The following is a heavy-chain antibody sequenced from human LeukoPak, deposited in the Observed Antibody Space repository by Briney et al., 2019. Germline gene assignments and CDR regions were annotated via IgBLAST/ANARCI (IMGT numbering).Heavy chain of an antibody. CDR3: ARDVAASAYFDY. J-gene: IGHJ4*02. CDR1: GGSISSYY. D-gene: IGHD3-16*01. CDR2: IYYSGST. Sequence: SETLSLTCTVSGGSISSYYWSWIRQPPGKGLEWIEYIYYSGSTNYNPSLKSRVTISVDTSKNQFSLKLSSVTAADTAVYYCARDVAASAYFDYWGQGTLVTVSS. V-gene: IGHV4-59*01.